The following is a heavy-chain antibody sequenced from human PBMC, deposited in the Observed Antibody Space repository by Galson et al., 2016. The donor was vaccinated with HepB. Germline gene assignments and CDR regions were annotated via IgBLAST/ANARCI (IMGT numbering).Heavy chain of an antibody. J-gene: IGHJ6*02. D-gene: IGHD3/OR15-3a*01. Sequence: SVKVSCKASGYTFTGYYIHWVRQAPGQGPEWMGWINPNDGSTKNAEKVQDRVSMTRDMSTTTLYVELRSLRSDDTAVYYCTRSSDFWSMDVWGQGTTVIVSS. CDR3: TRSSDFWSMDV. CDR2: INPNDGST. V-gene: IGHV1-2*02. CDR1: GYTFTGYY.